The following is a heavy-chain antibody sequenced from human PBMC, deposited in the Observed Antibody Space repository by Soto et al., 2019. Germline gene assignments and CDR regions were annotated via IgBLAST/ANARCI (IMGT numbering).Heavy chain of an antibody. Sequence: QVQLVQSGAEVKKPGSSVKVSCKASGGTFSSYAISWVRQAPGQGLEWMGGIIPIFGTANYAQKFQGRVTITADESMSTDYMELSSLSSEDTAVYYCARALVSWSAEGAFDIWGQGTMVTVSS. J-gene: IGHJ3*02. CDR3: ARALVSWSAEGAFDI. CDR1: GGTFSSYA. CDR2: IIPIFGTA. V-gene: IGHV1-69*12. D-gene: IGHD2-15*01.